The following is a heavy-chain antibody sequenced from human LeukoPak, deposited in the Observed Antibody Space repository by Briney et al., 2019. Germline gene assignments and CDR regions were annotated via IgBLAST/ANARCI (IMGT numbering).Heavy chain of an antibody. J-gene: IGHJ4*02. Sequence: SETLSLTCAVYDGTFSGYYWSWIRQPPGKGLEWIGYIYYSGSTYYNPSLKSRVTISVDTSKNQFCLKLSSVTAADTAVYYCARDSPITVWGQGTLVTVSS. CDR2: IYYSGST. D-gene: IGHD1-20*01. CDR3: ARDSPITV. CDR1: DGTFSGYY. V-gene: IGHV4-34*09.